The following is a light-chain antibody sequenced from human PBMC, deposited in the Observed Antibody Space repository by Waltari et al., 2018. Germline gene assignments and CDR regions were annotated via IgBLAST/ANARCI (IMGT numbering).Light chain of an antibody. CDR2: EVN. CDR3: SSYGGNNNLL. CDR1: SSDIGGFNY. Sequence: QSALTQPPSTSGSLGQSVTISCTGTSSDIGGFNYVSWYQQHPGKAPKLMIYEVNKRPSGVPDRCSASKSGNTASLTVSGLQAEDEADYYCSSYGGNNNLLFGGGTKLTVL. J-gene: IGLJ2*01. V-gene: IGLV2-8*01.